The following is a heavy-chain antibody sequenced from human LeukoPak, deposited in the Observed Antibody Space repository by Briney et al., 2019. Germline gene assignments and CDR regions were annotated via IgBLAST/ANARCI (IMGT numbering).Heavy chain of an antibody. CDR2: INPSGGST. D-gene: IGHD3-22*01. Sequence: ASVKVSCKASGYTFTSYYMHWVRQAPGQGLEWMGIINPSGGSTSYAQKFQGRVTMTRDTSTGTVYMELSSLRSEDTAVYYCARGDDSSGYYLNYFDYWGQGTLVTVSS. CDR3: ARGDDSSGYYLNYFDY. J-gene: IGHJ4*02. CDR1: GYTFTSYY. V-gene: IGHV1-46*01.